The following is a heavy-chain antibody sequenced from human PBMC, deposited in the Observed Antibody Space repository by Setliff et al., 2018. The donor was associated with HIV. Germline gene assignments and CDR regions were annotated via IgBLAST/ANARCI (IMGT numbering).Heavy chain of an antibody. V-gene: IGHV1-2*02. CDR1: GYTFTGYY. J-gene: IGHJ1*01. D-gene: IGHD3-22*01. CDR2: INPNNGGT. CDR3: ARGPWFYDSSGYSPLQH. Sequence: ASVKVSCKASGYTFTGYYMHWVRQAPGQGLEWMGWINPNNGGTNYAQKFQGRVTITADKSTSTAYMELSSLGSEDTAVYYCARGPWFYDSSGYSPLQHWGQGTLVTVSS.